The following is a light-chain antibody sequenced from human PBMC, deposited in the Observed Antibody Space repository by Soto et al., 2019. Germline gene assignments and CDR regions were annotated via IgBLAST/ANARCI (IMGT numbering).Light chain of an antibody. J-gene: IGKJ1*01. Sequence: DIQMTQSPSTLSASVGDRVTITCRASQSVRSWLAWYQQKPGRAPKLLIYAASNLESGVPSRFSGSGSGTDFTLTISSLQPEDFATYYCQQSYSTWTFGQGTKVDI. V-gene: IGKV1-39*01. CDR2: AAS. CDR1: QSVRSW. CDR3: QQSYSTWT.